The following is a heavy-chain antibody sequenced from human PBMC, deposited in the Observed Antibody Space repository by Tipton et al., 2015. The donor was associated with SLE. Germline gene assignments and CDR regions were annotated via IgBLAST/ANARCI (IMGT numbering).Heavy chain of an antibody. D-gene: IGHD2-8*01. CDR3: ARCKLAKGFET. CDR2: INETGNT. J-gene: IGHJ5*02. Sequence: TLSLTCAVYGGSFSDYYWGWMRQSPGRGLEWLGKINETGNTNFNPSLRSRVSISIDAYENQIPLKMNFVTAADTAIYYCARCKLAKGFETWGLGTPVTVSP. CDR1: GGSFSDYY. V-gene: IGHV4-34*01.